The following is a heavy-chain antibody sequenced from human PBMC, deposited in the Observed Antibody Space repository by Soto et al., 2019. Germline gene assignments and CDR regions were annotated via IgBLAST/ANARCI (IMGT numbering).Heavy chain of an antibody. V-gene: IGHV4-59*01. D-gene: IGHD3-10*01. Sequence: QEQLQESGPGLLKPSETLTLACTVAGGSFSSYFWSWVRQPPGKPLQWVAYISDGGSTDHNPSLKSRATISLDTSKNQVSLTLTSVTAADTAMYYCARTHRGHDYGPYFDLWGRGTLVTVSS. CDR3: ARTHRGHDYGPYFDL. CDR2: ISDGGST. J-gene: IGHJ2*01. CDR1: GGSFSSYF.